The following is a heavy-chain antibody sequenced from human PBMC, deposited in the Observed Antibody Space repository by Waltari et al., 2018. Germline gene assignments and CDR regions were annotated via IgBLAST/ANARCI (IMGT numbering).Heavy chain of an antibody. Sequence: QLQLQESGPGLVKPSETLSLTCTVSGGPISRSGAYWGWLRQPPGKGLEWIGSISYSGITYYNTSLMSRVTISVDTSKNQFSLKLTSVIAAETAVFYCARFSKSANWIDPWGQGTLVTVSS. V-gene: IGHV4-39*01. CDR3: ARFSKSANWIDP. J-gene: IGHJ5*02. CDR2: ISYSGIT. CDR1: GGPISRSGAY. D-gene: IGHD3-3*02.